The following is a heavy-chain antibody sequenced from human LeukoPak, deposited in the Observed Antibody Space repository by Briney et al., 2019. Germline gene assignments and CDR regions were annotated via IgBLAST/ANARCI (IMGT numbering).Heavy chain of an antibody. CDR1: GGTFSSHT. CDR2: IIPMFGTA. J-gene: IGHJ4*02. V-gene: IGHV1-69*05. D-gene: IGHD2-2*01. CDR3: ARGVFPGYCSSTSCSSHFDY. Sequence: ASVKVSCKASGGTFSSHTINWVRQAPGQGLEWMGGIIPMFGTANYAQKFQGRVTFTTEKSTSIAYMELSSLRSEDTAVYYCARGVFPGYCSSTSCSSHFDYWGQGTLVTVSS.